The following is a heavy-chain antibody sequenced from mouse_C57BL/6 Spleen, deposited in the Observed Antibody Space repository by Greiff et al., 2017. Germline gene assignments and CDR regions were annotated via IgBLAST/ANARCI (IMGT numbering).Heavy chain of an antibody. J-gene: IGHJ1*03. CDR3: VREGGSHEYFDV. CDR2: IRSKSSNYAT. D-gene: IGHD1-1*02. V-gene: IGHV10-3*01. Sequence: EVQRVESGGGLVQPKGSLKLSCAASGFTFNTYAMHWVRQAPGKGLEWVARIRSKSSNYATYYADSVKDRFTISRDDSQRMLYLQMNNLKTEDTAMYYCVREGGSHEYFDVWGTGTTVTFSS. CDR1: GFTFNTYA.